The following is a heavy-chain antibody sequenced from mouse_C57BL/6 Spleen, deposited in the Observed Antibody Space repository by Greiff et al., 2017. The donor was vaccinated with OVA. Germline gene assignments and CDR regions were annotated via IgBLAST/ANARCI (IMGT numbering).Heavy chain of an antibody. D-gene: IGHD1-1*01. CDR3: AGTTVVATDYAMDY. V-gene: IGHV5-17*01. Sequence: EVHLVESGGGLVKPGGSLKLSCAASGFTFSDYGIHWVRQAPEQGLEWVAYISSGSSTIYSAATVKGRFTISRDNAKNTLFLQMTSLRSEDTAMYYCAGTTVVATDYAMDYWGKGTSGTVSS. CDR2: ISSGSSTI. CDR1: GFTFSDYG. J-gene: IGHJ4*01.